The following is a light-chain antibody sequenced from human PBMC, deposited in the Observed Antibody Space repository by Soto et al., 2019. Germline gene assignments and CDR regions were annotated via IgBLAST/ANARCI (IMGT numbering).Light chain of an antibody. J-gene: IGKJ1*01. CDR1: QTLSSW. V-gene: IGKV1-5*03. CDR3: QHYNSYSEA. Sequence: DIPMTQSPSTLSGSVGDRVTITCRASQTLSSWLAWYQQKPGKAPKLLIYKASTVKSGVPSRFSGSGSGTEFTLTISSLQPDDFVTYYCQHYNSYSEAFGEGTKVELK. CDR2: KAS.